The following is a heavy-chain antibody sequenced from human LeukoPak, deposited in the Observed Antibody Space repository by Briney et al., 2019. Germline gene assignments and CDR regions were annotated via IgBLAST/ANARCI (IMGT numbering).Heavy chain of an antibody. Sequence: ASVKVPCKASGYTFRGYYIHWVRQVPGQGLELMGWINPNTGGTKYAQNFQGRVTVTGDTSITTAYMELTGLRYDDTAVYYCAREVFLDVFDFWGQGTMVTVSS. D-gene: IGHD2/OR15-2a*01. J-gene: IGHJ3*01. V-gene: IGHV1-2*02. CDR1: GYTFRGYY. CDR3: AREVFLDVFDF. CDR2: INPNTGGT.